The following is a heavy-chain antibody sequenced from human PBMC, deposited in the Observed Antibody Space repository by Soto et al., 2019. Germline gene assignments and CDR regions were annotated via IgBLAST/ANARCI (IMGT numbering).Heavy chain of an antibody. CDR3: VRGTIPYYYNGMDV. CDR1: GDSISSYY. Sequence: SETLSLTCTVSGDSISSYYWTWIRQPPGEGLEWIGYIYDSGRTYYNPSLKSRVTISVDTSKNQFSLRLSSVSAADTAVYYCVRGTIPYYYNGMDVSGQGTTVTVS. CDR2: IYDSGRT. D-gene: IGHD3-10*01. V-gene: IGHV4-59*01. J-gene: IGHJ6*02.